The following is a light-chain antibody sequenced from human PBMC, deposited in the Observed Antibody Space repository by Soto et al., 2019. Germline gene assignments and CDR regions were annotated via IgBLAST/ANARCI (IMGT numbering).Light chain of an antibody. V-gene: IGKV3-11*01. CDR1: QSVSSY. CDR2: DAS. Sequence: IVLTQSPATLSLSPGERAALSCGASQSVSSYLAWYQHKPGQAPRLLIYDASKRATGIPARFSGSGSGTDFTLTISSLEPEDFAVYYCQQRSNWPPTGTFGQGTRVEIK. J-gene: IGKJ1*01. CDR3: QQRSNWPPTGT.